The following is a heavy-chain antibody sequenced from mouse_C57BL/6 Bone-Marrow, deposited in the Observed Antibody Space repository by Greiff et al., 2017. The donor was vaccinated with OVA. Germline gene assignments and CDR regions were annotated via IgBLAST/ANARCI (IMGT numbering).Heavy chain of an antibody. CDR1: GYTFTDYY. J-gene: IGHJ2*01. V-gene: IGHV1-26*01. D-gene: IGHD2-1*01. CDR2: INPNNGGT. Sequence: EVQLQQSGPELVKPGASVKISCKASGYTFTDYYMNWVKQSHGKSLEWIGDINPNNGGTSYNQKFKGKATLTVDKSSSTAYMELRSLTSEDSAVYYCARWSGYYGNLDYWGQGTTLTVSS. CDR3: ARWSGYYGNLDY.